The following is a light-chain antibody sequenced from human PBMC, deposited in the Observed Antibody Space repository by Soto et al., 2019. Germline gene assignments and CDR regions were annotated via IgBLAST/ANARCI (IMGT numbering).Light chain of an antibody. Sequence: NFMLTQPHSVSESPGKTVSISCTRSGGSIASNLVQWYQLRPGSGPTTVISEDNQRPSGVPDRFAGSIDASSNSASLTISGLQAEDEANYYCSSYTTSNTPLYVFGTGTKVTVL. J-gene: IGLJ1*01. CDR3: SSYTTSNTPLYV. CDR1: GGSIASNL. CDR2: EDN. V-gene: IGLV6-57*04.